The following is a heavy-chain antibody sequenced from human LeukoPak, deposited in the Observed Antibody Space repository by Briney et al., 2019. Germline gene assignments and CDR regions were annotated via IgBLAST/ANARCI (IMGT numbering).Heavy chain of an antibody. CDR1: GGAFSSYA. Sequence: SVKVSCKASGGAFSSYAISWVRQAPGQGLEWMGGIIPIFGTANYAQKFQGRVTITADESTSTAYMELSSLRSEDTAVYYCARETTVITSAPYYYYYYMDVWGKGTTVTVSS. CDR2: IIPIFGTA. V-gene: IGHV1-69*13. J-gene: IGHJ6*03. D-gene: IGHD4-11*01. CDR3: ARETTVITSAPYYYYYYMDV.